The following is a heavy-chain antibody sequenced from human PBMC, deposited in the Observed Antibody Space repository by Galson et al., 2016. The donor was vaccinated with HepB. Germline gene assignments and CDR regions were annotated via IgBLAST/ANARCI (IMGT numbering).Heavy chain of an antibody. J-gene: IGHJ4*02. V-gene: IGHV1-8*01. CDR1: GYTFTSYG. Sequence: SVKVSCKASGYTFTSYGINWVRQAPGQGLEWMAWMNPSNGNTGPAQKFQARVTMTRNTSITTAYMELSGLTSDDTAVYYGAKGRDMEVAGEWGQGTLVTVSS. D-gene: IGHD6-19*01. CDR3: AKGRDMEVAGE. CDR2: MNPSNGNT.